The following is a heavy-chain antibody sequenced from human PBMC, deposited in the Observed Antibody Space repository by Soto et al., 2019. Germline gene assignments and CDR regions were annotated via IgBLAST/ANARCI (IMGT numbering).Heavy chain of an antibody. CDR2: IYSGGST. D-gene: IGHD3-22*01. CDR1: GFTVSSNY. V-gene: IGHV3-53*01. J-gene: IGHJ6*02. Sequence: GGSLRLSCAASGFTVSSNYMSWVRQAPGKGLEWVSVIYSGGSTYYADSVKGRFTISRDNSKNTLYLQMNSLRAEDTAVYYCARFKYDSSGYYGMDVWGQGTTVTV. CDR3: ARFKYDSSGYYGMDV.